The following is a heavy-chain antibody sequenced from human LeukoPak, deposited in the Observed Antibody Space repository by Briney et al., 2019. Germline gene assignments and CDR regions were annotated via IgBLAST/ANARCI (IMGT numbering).Heavy chain of an antibody. V-gene: IGHV1-69*05. CDR3: AVTHYYDSSGYYSTDY. CDR1: GGTFSSYA. Sequence: SVKVSCKASGGTFSSYAISWVGQAPGQGGEGMGRIIPIFCTANFAQKFQATLTIPTSESTSTPYMDLSCLRSEDTAFYSCAVTHYYDSSGYYSTDYWGQGTLVTVSS. CDR2: IIPIFCTA. J-gene: IGHJ4*02. D-gene: IGHD3-22*01.